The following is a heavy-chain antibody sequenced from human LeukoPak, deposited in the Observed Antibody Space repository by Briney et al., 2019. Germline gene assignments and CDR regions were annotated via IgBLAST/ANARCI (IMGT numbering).Heavy chain of an antibody. Sequence: GGSLGLSCAASGFTFSSYWMSWVRQAPGKGLEWVANIKQDGSEKYYVDSVKGRFTISRDNAKNSLYLQMNSLRAEDTAVYYCARAMIVVVKATGLTDYWGQGTLVTVSS. CDR2: IKQDGSEK. J-gene: IGHJ4*02. CDR3: ARAMIVVVKATGLTDY. D-gene: IGHD3-22*01. CDR1: GFTFSSYW. V-gene: IGHV3-7*01.